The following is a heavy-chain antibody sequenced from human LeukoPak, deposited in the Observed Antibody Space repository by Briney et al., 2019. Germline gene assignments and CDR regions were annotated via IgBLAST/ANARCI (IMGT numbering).Heavy chain of an antibody. Sequence: ASVKVSCKASGYTFTSYGISWVRQAPGKGLEWMGWISGYNGNTNYAQKLQGRVTMTTDTSTSTAYMELRSLRSDDTAVYYCARTGGRWLLLGIRFDYWGQGTLVTVSS. V-gene: IGHV1-18*01. CDR2: ISGYNGNT. CDR1: GYTFTSYG. J-gene: IGHJ4*02. D-gene: IGHD5-24*01. CDR3: ARTGGRWLLLGIRFDY.